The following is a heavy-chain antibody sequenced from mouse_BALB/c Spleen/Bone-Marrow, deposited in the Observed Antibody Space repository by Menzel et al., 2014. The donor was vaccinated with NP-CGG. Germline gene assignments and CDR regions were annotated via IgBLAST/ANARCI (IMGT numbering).Heavy chain of an antibody. CDR1: GFTFTDYY. D-gene: IGHD2-4*01. CDR2: IRNKANGYTT. CDR3: AREIINDYHWYFDV. J-gene: IGHJ1*01. Sequence: EVMLVESGGGLVQPGGSLRLSCATSGFTFTDYYMSWVRQPPGKALEWLGFIRNKANGYTTEYSASVKGRFTISRDNSQSIFYLQMNTLRAEDSATYYCAREIINDYHWYFDVWGAGTTVTVSS. V-gene: IGHV7-3*02.